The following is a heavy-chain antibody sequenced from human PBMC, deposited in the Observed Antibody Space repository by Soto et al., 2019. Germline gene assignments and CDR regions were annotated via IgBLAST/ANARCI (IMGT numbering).Heavy chain of an antibody. Sequence: QVQLAQSGAEERKPGASVKVSCEATGYTFTAYAMHWVRQAPGQRLEWVGWINPANGNTKYSQKFQGRLTLTRDTSANTVYMELNSLTSEDTAMYYCTRSAISPYGGLIGPFDYWGQGNLVTVSS. V-gene: IGHV1-3*05. J-gene: IGHJ4*02. D-gene: IGHD3-16*02. CDR3: TRSAISPYGGLIGPFDY. CDR1: GYTFTAYA. CDR2: INPANGNT.